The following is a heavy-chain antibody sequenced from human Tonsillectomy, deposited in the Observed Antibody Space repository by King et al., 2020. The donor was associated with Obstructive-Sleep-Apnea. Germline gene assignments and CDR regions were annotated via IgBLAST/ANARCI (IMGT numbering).Heavy chain of an antibody. CDR3: AREGISDCGDDCPFDY. CDR1: GFPLRNYW. J-gene: IGHJ4*02. Sequence: VQLVESGGGLVQPGGSLRLSCAASGFPLRNYWMSWVRQAPGKGLEWVANIKEDGSEKYYVDSVKGRFTISRDNAKNSLFLQMNSLRAADTAVYYCAREGISDCGDDCPFDYWGQGSQVTVSS. CDR2: IKEDGSEK. V-gene: IGHV3-7*01. D-gene: IGHD2-21*02.